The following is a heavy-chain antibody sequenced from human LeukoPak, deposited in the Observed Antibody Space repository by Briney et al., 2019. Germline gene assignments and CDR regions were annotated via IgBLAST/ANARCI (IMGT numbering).Heavy chain of an antibody. V-gene: IGHV3-11*04. CDR2: ISSSGSTI. J-gene: IGHJ4*02. Sequence: PGGSLRLSCAASGFTFSDYYMSWIRQAPGKGLEWVSYISSSGSTIYYADSVKGRFTISRDNAKNSLYLQMNSLRAEDTAVYYCARGYYDYVWGSYRPPPYYFDYWGQGTLVTVSS. CDR3: ARGYYDYVWGSYRPPPYYFDY. D-gene: IGHD3-16*02. CDR1: GFTFSDYY.